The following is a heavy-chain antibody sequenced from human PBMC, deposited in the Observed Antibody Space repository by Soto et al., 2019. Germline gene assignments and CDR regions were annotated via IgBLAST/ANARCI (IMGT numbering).Heavy chain of an antibody. CDR3: AARTSSCYDY. Sequence: SETLSLTCTVSGGSISSNTYYWGWIRQPPGKGPEWIVSIYYSGNTYYNPSLKSRVTISVDTSKNQFSLKLTSVTAADTAVYYCAARTSSCYDYWGQGTLVTV. D-gene: IGHD6-13*01. J-gene: IGHJ4*02. CDR2: IYYSGNT. CDR1: GGSISSNTYY. V-gene: IGHV4-39*01.